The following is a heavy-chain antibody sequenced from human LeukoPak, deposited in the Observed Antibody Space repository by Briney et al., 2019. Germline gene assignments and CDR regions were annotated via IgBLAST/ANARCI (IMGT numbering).Heavy chain of an antibody. CDR1: GLTVSSNY. Sequence: PGGSLRLSCVASGLTVSSNYMSWVRQAPGKGVEWVSVIYSGGSTYYADSVKGRFTISRHNSKRTLYLQMNSLRAEDTAVYYCARDGDTVKFDYWGQGTLVTVSS. CDR3: ARDGDTVKFDY. V-gene: IGHV3-53*04. D-gene: IGHD5-18*01. J-gene: IGHJ4*02. CDR2: IYSGGST.